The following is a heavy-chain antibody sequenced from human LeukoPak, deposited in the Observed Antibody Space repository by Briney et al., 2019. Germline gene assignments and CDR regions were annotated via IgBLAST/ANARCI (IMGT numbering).Heavy chain of an antibody. CDR1: GFTFSNYA. CDR2: ISGSGGST. Sequence: GGSLRLSCAASGFTFSNYAMTWLRQAPGKGLEWVSAISGSGGSTYYADSVKGRFTISRDNSKNTLYLQMNSLRAEDTAVYYCAKAIGDYVAFDIWGQGTMVTVSS. D-gene: IGHD4-17*01. CDR3: AKAIGDYVAFDI. J-gene: IGHJ3*02. V-gene: IGHV3-23*01.